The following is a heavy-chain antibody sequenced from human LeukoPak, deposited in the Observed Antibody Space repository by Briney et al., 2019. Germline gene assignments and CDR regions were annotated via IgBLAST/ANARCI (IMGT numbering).Heavy chain of an antibody. D-gene: IGHD1-26*01. J-gene: IGHJ4*02. Sequence: GGPLRLPCAASGFPLSSFVMLEFAQPPGRGLEGWAVLSYYGSNKYYADSVKGRFTISRDNSKNTLYLQMNSLRAEDTAVYYCARGPTPYLLSLFDYWGQGTLVTVSS. CDR3: ARGPTPYLLSLFDY. CDR1: GFPLSSFV. CDR2: LSYYGSNK. V-gene: IGHV3-30-3*01.